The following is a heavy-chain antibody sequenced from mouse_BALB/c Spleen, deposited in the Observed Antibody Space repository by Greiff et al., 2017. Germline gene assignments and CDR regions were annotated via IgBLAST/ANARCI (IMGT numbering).Heavy chain of an antibody. CDR3: ARVYDGYSWFAY. V-gene: IGHV1S33*01. J-gene: IGHJ3*01. CDR1: GYTFTSYD. Sequence: SGPELVKPGALVKISCKASGYTFTSYDINWVKQRPGQGLEWIGWIYPGDGSTKYNEKFKGKATLTADKSSSTAYMQLSSLTSENSAVYFCARVYDGYSWFAYWGQGTLVTVSA. CDR2: IYPGDGST. D-gene: IGHD2-3*01.